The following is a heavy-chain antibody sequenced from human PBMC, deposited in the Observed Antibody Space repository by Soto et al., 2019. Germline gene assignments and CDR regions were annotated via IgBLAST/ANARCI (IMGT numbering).Heavy chain of an antibody. CDR3: ARGRRGYSYGFDY. V-gene: IGHV4-34*01. J-gene: IGHJ4*02. CDR1: GGSFSGYY. Sequence: KTSETLSLTCAVYGGSFSGYYWSWIRQPPGKGLEWIGEINHSGSTNYNPSLKSRVTISVDTSKNQFSLKLTSVTAADTAVYYCARGRRGYSYGFDYWGQGTLVTVSS. CDR2: INHSGST. D-gene: IGHD5-18*01.